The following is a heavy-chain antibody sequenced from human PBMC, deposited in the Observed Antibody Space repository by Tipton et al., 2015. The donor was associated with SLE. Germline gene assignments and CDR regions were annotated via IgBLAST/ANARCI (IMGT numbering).Heavy chain of an antibody. D-gene: IGHD2-21*01. CDR2: IYSGGST. J-gene: IGHJ4*02. Sequence: SLRLSCAASGFTLSSYAMTWVRQAPGKGLEWVSIIYSGGSTHYADSVKGRFTVSRGTSKNTLYLQMSSLRPEDTAVYYCAKNAEKHCGGDCSPFDYWGQGTLVTVSS. CDR3: AKNAEKHCGGDCSPFDY. CDR1: GFTLSSYA. V-gene: IGHV3-23*03.